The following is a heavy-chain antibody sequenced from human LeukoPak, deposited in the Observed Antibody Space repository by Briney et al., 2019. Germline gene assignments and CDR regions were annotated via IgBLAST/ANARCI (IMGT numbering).Heavy chain of an antibody. CDR3: ARDAAQGLRYFDWLGDY. CDR1: GFTFSSYA. CDR2: ISYDGSNK. Sequence: PGGSLRLSCAASGFTFSSYAMHWVRQAPGKGLEWVAVISYDGSNKYYADPVKGRFTISRDNSKNTLYLQMNSLRAEDTAVYYCARDAAQGLRYFDWLGDYWGQGTLVTVSS. D-gene: IGHD3-9*01. V-gene: IGHV3-30*04. J-gene: IGHJ4*02.